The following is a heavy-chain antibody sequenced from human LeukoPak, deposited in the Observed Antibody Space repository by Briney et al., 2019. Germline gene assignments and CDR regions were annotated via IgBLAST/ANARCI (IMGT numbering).Heavy chain of an antibody. J-gene: IGHJ4*02. CDR3: ARDGRGAVAGTGFDY. CDR1: GGTFSSYA. CDR2: VIPIFGTA. D-gene: IGHD6-19*01. V-gene: IGHV1-69*06. Sequence: SVKVSCKASGGTFSSYAISWVRQAPGQGLEWMGGVIPIFGTANYAQKFQGRVTITADKSTSTAYMELSSLRSEDTAVYYCARDGRGAVAGTGFDYWGQGTLVTVSS.